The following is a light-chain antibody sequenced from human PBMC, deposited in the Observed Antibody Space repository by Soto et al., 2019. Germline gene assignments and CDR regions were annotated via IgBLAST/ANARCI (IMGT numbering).Light chain of an antibody. CDR3: QEWDIMTANYA. Sequence: SYELTQPPSVSVAPEKTATITCGGNNIGNKRVHWYRQKPGQAPVLLISYDSDRPSGIPERVSGANSENTANQTTSMVEAGDEADYYGQEWDIMTANYAFGSGTKLTVL. CDR1: NIGNKR. CDR2: YDS. J-gene: IGLJ1*01. V-gene: IGLV3-21*04.